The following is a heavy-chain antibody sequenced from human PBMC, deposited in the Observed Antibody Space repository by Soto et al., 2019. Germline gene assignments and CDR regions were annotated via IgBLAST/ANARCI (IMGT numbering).Heavy chain of an antibody. CDR1: GFTFSSYS. D-gene: IGHD6-19*01. Sequence: EVQLVESGGGLVKPGGSLRLSCAASGFTFSSYSMNWVRQAPGKGLEWVSSISSSSSYIYYADSVKGRFTISRDNAKNSLYLQMNSLRAEDTAVYYCARDSVVVAAYFDYWGQGTLVTVSS. J-gene: IGHJ4*02. CDR3: ARDSVVVAAYFDY. V-gene: IGHV3-21*01. CDR2: ISSSSSYI.